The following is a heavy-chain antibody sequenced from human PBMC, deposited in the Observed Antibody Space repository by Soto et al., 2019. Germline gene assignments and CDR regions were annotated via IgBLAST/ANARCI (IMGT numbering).Heavy chain of an antibody. V-gene: IGHV1-24*01. Sequence: ASVKVSCKXSGYTLTELSMHWVRQAPGKGLEWMGGFDPEDGETIYAQKFQGRVTMTEDTSTDTAYMELSSLRSEDTAVYYCATGYGDLYYYYGMDVWGQGTTVTVSS. CDR1: GYTLTELS. J-gene: IGHJ6*02. CDR2: FDPEDGET. CDR3: ATGYGDLYYYYGMDV. D-gene: IGHD3-10*01.